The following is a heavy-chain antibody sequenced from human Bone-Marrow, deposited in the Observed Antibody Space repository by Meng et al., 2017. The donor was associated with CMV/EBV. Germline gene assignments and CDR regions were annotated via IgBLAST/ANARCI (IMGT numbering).Heavy chain of an antibody. D-gene: IGHD3-22*01. CDR2: ISSSSSTI. J-gene: IGHJ4*02. CDR1: GFTFSNAW. Sequence: GESLKISCAASGFTFSNAWMSWVRQAPGKGLEWVSYISSSSSTIYYADSVKGRFTISRDNAKNSLYLQMNSLRAEDTAVYYCARDESPENYYDSSGYYYRNVYFDYWGQGTLVTVSS. CDR3: ARDESPENYYDSSGYYYRNVYFDY. V-gene: IGHV3-48*04.